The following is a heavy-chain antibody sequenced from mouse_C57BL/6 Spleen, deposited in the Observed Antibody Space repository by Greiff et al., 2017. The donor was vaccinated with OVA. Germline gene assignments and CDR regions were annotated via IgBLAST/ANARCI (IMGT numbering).Heavy chain of an antibody. CDR3: SRSGDYVHYFDY. Sequence: VQLKQSGPELVKPGASVKISCKASGYTFTDYYMNWVKQSHGKSLEWIGDINPNNGGTSYNQKFKGKATLTVDKSSSTAYMELRSLTSEDSAVYYCSRSGDYVHYFDYWGQGTTLTVSS. J-gene: IGHJ2*01. CDR2: INPNNGGT. D-gene: IGHD2-4*01. CDR1: GYTFTDYY. V-gene: IGHV1-26*01.